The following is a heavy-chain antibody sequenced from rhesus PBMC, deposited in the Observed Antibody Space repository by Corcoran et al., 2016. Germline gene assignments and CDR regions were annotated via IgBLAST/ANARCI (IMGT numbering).Heavy chain of an antibody. CDR2: IYGRGRVT. CDR1: GGPISSNY. Sequence: QVQLQESGPGLVKPSETLSLTCAVSGGPISSNYWSWVRQSPGKGLEWIGRIYGRGRVTDYNPYLKSRVTVSTDTSKNQFSLRLRSVTAADTAVYYCARMKGWYFDLWGPGTPITISS. CDR3: ARMKGWYFDL. V-gene: IGHV4-160*01. J-gene: IGHJ2*01.